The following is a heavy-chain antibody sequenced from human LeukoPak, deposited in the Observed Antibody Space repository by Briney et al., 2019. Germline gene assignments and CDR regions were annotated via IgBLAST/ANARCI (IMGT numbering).Heavy chain of an antibody. Sequence: GASVKVSCKASGYTFTGYYMHWVRQAPGQGLEWMGWINPNSGGTNYAQKFQGRVTMTRDTSISTAYMELSRLRSDDTAVYYCARGTYYYDSSGYWKSYYCYYMDVWGKGTTVTVSS. CDR2: INPNSGGT. CDR3: ARGTYYYDSSGYWKSYYCYYMDV. CDR1: GYTFTGYY. J-gene: IGHJ6*03. D-gene: IGHD3-22*01. V-gene: IGHV1-2*02.